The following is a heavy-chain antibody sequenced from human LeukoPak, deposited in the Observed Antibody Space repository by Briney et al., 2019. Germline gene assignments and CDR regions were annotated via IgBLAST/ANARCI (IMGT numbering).Heavy chain of an antibody. Sequence: GGSLRLSCAASGFTFSSYGMHWVRQAPGKGLEWVAVISYDGSNKYYADSVKGRFTFSRDNSKNTLNLQMNSLRAEDTAVYYCAKMRTPTAHSGDAFDIWGQGTMVTVSS. CDR2: ISYDGSNK. CDR1: GFTFSSYG. J-gene: IGHJ3*02. D-gene: IGHD4-17*01. CDR3: AKMRTPTAHSGDAFDI. V-gene: IGHV3-30*18.